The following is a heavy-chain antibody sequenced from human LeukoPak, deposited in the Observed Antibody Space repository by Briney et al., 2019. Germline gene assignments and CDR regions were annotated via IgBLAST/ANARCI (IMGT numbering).Heavy chain of an antibody. D-gene: IGHD5-24*01. CDR1: GYTFTSYY. Sequence: ASVTVSCTASGYTFTSYYMHWVRQAPGQGLEWMGIINPSGGSTSYAQKFQGRVTMTRDTSTSTVYMELSSLRSEDTAVYYCARQRWLQPFDYWGQGTLVTVPS. CDR2: INPSGGST. CDR3: ARQRWLQPFDY. J-gene: IGHJ4*02. V-gene: IGHV1-46*01.